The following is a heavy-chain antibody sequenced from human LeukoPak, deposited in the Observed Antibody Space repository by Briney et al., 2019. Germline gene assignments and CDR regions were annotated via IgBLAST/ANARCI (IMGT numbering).Heavy chain of an antibody. CDR3: TKRVKYGGTWDHFAD. D-gene: IGHD1-26*01. CDR2: VNADGGNT. CDR1: GSTFDNYR. V-gene: IGHV3-23*01. J-gene: IGHJ4*02. Sequence: GGSLRLSCAASGSTFDNYRMSWVRQAPGKGLEWVSTVNADGGNTYYADSVKGRFTISRDNSKSTLILQMNSLRVEDTALYYCTKRVKYGGTWDHFADWGQGTLVTVSS.